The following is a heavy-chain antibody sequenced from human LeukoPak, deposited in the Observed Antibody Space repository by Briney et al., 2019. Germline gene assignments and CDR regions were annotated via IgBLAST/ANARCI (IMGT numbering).Heavy chain of an antibody. CDR2: IIPIFGTA. CDR1: GGTFSYCT. J-gene: IGHJ4*02. Sequence: GASVKVSCKASGGTFSYCTTSWVRQAPGQGLEWMGRIIPIFGTADYAQKFQGRVTMTTDESTSTAYMELSSLRSEDTAVYYCAREPVPRSSGLQYWGQGTLVTVSS. D-gene: IGHD3-22*01. V-gene: IGHV1-69*05. CDR3: AREPVPRSSGLQY.